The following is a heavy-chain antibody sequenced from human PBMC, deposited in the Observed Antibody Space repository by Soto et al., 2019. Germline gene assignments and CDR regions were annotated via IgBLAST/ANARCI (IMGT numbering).Heavy chain of an antibody. J-gene: IGHJ4*02. D-gene: IGHD3-22*01. Sequence: EVQLLESGGDLVQPGGSLRLSCAASGFTFSSYAMSWVRQAPGKGLEWVSTFGRTGATFYADSVKGRFTISRDNSKNTLYLHMNSLRAEDTAIYYCAKRDISGYYYFDSWGQGTLVTVSS. V-gene: IGHV3-23*01. CDR1: GFTFSSYA. CDR3: AKRDISGYYYFDS. CDR2: FGRTGAT.